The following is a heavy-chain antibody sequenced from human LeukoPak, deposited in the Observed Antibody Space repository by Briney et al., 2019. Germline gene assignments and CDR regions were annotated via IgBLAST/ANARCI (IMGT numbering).Heavy chain of an antibody. CDR3: ARRIPSYYYDSSGYNGTPFDY. CDR1: GGSISSYY. V-gene: IGHV4-59*08. J-gene: IGHJ4*02. CDR2: IYYSGST. D-gene: IGHD3-22*01. Sequence: SETLSLTCTVSGGSISSYYWSWIRQPPGQGLEWIGYIYYSGSTNYNPSLKSRVTISVDTSKNQFSLKLSSVTAADTAVYYCARRIPSYYYDSSGYNGTPFDYWGQGTLVTVSS.